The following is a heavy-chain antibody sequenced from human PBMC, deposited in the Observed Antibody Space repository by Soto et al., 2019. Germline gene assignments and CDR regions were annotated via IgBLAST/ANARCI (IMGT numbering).Heavy chain of an antibody. CDR2: INAGNGNT. Sequence: GASVKVSCKASGYTFTGYAMHWVRQAPGQRLEWMGWINAGNGNTKYSQKFQGRVTITRETSARTAYMELSSLRSEVTAVYYCARAVAVTADFDYWGQGTLVTVSA. D-gene: IGHD2-21*02. CDR3: ARAVAVTADFDY. CDR1: GYTFTGYA. V-gene: IGHV1-3*01. J-gene: IGHJ4*02.